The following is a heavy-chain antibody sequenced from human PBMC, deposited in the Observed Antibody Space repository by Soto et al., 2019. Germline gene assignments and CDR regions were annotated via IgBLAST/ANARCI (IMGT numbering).Heavy chain of an antibody. V-gene: IGHV3-49*03. Sequence: GGSLRLSCTGSGFSFGDYAMSWFRQAPGKGLEWVGFIRSKPFGGTTAYAASVQGRFMISRDDSKSNGYLQMSSLKTEDTAVYFCSRIKEYHGYADPDFWGQGTLVTAPQ. D-gene: IGHD5-12*01. CDR2: IRSKPFGGTT. CDR1: GFSFGDYA. J-gene: IGHJ4*02. CDR3: SRIKEYHGYADPDF.